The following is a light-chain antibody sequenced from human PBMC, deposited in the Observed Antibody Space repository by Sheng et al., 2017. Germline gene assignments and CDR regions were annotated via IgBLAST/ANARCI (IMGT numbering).Light chain of an antibody. CDR2: DAS. J-gene: IGKJ1*01. CDR1: QGISSS. CDR3: QQFNSYPLT. V-gene: IGKV1-13*02. Sequence: AIQLTQSPSSLSASVGDRVTITCRASQGISSSLAWYHQKPGKAPNLLIYDASTLQSGVPSRFSGSGSGTDFTLTISSLQPEDFATYYCQQFNSYPLTFGQGTKVEIK.